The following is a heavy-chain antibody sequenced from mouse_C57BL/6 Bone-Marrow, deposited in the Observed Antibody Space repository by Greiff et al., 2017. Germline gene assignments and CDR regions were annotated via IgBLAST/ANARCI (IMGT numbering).Heavy chain of an antibody. J-gene: IGHJ3*01. Sequence: QVQLQQSGAELMKPGASVKLSCKATGYTFTGYWIEWVKQRPGHGLEWIGEIVPGSGSTNYNEKFKGKATFTADTSSNTAYMQLSSLTTEDSAIYCCGFFYGRIAIAYWGQGTLVTVSA. CDR1: GYTFTGYW. CDR3: GFFYGRIAIAY. V-gene: IGHV1-9*01. CDR2: IVPGSGST. D-gene: IGHD1-1*01.